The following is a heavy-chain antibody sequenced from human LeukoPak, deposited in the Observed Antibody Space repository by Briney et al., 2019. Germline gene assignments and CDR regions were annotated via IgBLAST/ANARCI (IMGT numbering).Heavy chain of an antibody. Sequence: SETLSLTCTVSGGSISSYYWSWIRQPPGKGLEWIGYIYYSGSTNYNPSLKSRVTISVDTSKNQLPLKLSSVTAADTAVYYCARDIHSGSYPYYYYYYMDVWGKGTTVTVSS. CDR2: IYYSGST. J-gene: IGHJ6*03. D-gene: IGHD1-26*01. CDR3: ARDIHSGSYPYYYYYYMDV. V-gene: IGHV4-59*01. CDR1: GGSISSYY.